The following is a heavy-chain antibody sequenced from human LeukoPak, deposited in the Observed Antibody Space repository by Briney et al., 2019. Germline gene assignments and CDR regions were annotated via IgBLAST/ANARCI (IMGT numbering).Heavy chain of an antibody. CDR3: VREDTPATANY. Sequence: PGGSLRLSCAASGFTFSSYSMNWVRQAPGKGLEWVSSISSSSSYIYYADSVKGRFTISRDNSKDTLFLQMHSLRPGDTAVYYCVREDTPATANYWGQGTLVTISS. V-gene: IGHV3-21*04. CDR1: GFTFSSYS. J-gene: IGHJ4*02. CDR2: ISSSSSYI. D-gene: IGHD2-21*02.